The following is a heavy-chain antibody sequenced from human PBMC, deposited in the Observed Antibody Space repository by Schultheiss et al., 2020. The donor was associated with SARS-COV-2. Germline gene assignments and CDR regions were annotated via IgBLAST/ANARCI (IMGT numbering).Heavy chain of an antibody. CDR1: GGSFSDYY. CDR3: ARGAYYDSSGYYSTPMYYYYGMDV. J-gene: IGHJ6*02. D-gene: IGHD3-22*01. V-gene: IGHV4-34*01. Sequence: SQTLSLTCAVYGGSFSDYYWSWIRQPPGKGLEWIGEINHSGSTNYNPSLKSRVTISVDTSKNQFSLKLSSVTAADTAVYYCARGAYYDSSGYYSTPMYYYYGMDVWGQGTTVTVSS. CDR2: INHSGST.